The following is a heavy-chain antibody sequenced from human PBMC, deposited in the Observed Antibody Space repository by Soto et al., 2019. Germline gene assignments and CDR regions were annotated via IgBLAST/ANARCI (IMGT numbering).Heavy chain of an antibody. CDR2: IWYDGSNK. CDR3: ARGPVVVAAIGSYGMDV. CDR1: GFTFSSYG. D-gene: IGHD2-15*01. Sequence: QVQLVESGGGVVQPGRSLRLSCAASGFTFSSYGMHWVRQAPGKGLEWVAVIWYDGSNKYYADSVKGRFTISRDNSKNTLYLQMNGLRAEDTAVYYCARGPVVVAAIGSYGMDVWGQGTTVTVSS. J-gene: IGHJ6*02. V-gene: IGHV3-33*01.